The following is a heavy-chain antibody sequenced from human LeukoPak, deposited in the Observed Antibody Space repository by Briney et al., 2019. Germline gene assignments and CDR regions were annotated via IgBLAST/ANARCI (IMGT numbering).Heavy chain of an antibody. CDR3: AKVAGENGDFDY. V-gene: IGHV3-30*02. J-gene: IGHJ4*02. CDR1: GFTFSSYG. D-gene: IGHD3-16*01. CDR2: IRYDGSNK. Sequence: PGGSLRLSCAASGFTFSSYGMPWVRQAPGKGLEWVAFIRYDGSNKYYADSVKGRFTISRDNSKNTLYLQMNSLRAEDTAVYYCAKVAGENGDFDYWGQGTLVTVSS.